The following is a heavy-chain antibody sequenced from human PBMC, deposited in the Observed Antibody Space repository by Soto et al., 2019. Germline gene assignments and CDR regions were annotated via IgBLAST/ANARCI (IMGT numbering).Heavy chain of an antibody. CDR1: GFTFSSYS. Sequence: GGSLRLSCAASGFTFSSYSMNWVRQAPGKGLEWVSSISSSSSYIYYADSVKGRFTISRDNSKNTLYLQMNSLRVEDTAVYFCAKPLRFGELLYDPMDVWGQGTTVTVSS. V-gene: IGHV3-21*04. J-gene: IGHJ6*02. CDR3: AKPLRFGELLYDPMDV. D-gene: IGHD3-10*01. CDR2: ISSSSSYI.